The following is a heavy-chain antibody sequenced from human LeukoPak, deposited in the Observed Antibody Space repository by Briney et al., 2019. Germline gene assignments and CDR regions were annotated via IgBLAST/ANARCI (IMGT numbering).Heavy chain of an antibody. V-gene: IGHV3-7*01. CDR2: IQQDGSAK. D-gene: IGHD3-22*01. CDR1: GSTFSTSW. CDR3: ARFSLYDNSGYYSWLFDF. Sequence: WGSLRLSCAASGSTFSTSWMSWVRQAPGKGLEWVANIQQDGSAKYYVDSVKGRFTISRDNAKNSLYLQMNSLRAEDTAVYYCARFSLYDNSGYYSWLFDFWGQGTLVTVSS. J-gene: IGHJ4*02.